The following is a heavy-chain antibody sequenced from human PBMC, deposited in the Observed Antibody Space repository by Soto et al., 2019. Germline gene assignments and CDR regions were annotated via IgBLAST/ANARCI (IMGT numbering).Heavy chain of an antibody. CDR1: GFTFDDYA. D-gene: IGHD3-22*01. V-gene: IGHV3-9*01. CDR3: AKGYYDSSGYHYSYFDY. CDR2: ISWNSGSI. Sequence: LRLSCAASGFTFDDYAMHWVRQAPGKGLEWVSGISWNSGSIGYADSVKGRFTISRDNAKNSLYLQMNSLRAEDTALYYCAKGYYDSSGYHYSYFDYWGQGTLVTVSS. J-gene: IGHJ4*02.